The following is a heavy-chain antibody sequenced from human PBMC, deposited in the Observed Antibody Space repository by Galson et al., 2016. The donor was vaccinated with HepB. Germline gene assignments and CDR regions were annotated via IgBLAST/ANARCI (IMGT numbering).Heavy chain of an antibody. D-gene: IGHD3-16*01. CDR1: GFNFSDYY. V-gene: IGHV3-11*01. Sequence: SCAASGFNFSDYYMTWIRQAPGKGLEWLSHISSSGTTTYYTDSVKGRFTISRDNAKNSLSLQMVSLRPEDTAVYYCARRFHLLPNWGYYYALDVWGQGTMVTVSS. J-gene: IGHJ6*02. CDR3: ARRFHLLPNWGYYYALDV. CDR2: ISSSGTTT.